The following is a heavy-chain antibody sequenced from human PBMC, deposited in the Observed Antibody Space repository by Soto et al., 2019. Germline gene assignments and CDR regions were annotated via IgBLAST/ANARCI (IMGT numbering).Heavy chain of an antibody. Sequence: QVQLVQSGAEVKKPGASVKVSCKASGYTFTSYGISWVRQAPGQGLEWMGWISAYNGNTSYAQKPQGRVTMTTDTSTSSAYMELRSLRSDDTAVYYCARSYCTGGYYYYYGMDVWGQGTTVTVSS. CDR3: ARSYCTGGYYYYYGMDV. D-gene: IGHD2-8*02. V-gene: IGHV1-18*01. J-gene: IGHJ6*02. CDR1: GYTFTSYG. CDR2: ISAYNGNT.